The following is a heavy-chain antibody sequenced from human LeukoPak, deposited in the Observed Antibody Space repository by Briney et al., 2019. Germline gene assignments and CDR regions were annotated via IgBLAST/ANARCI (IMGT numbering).Heavy chain of an antibody. V-gene: IGHV3-74*01. J-gene: IGHJ4*02. D-gene: IGHD2-2*01. Sequence: PGGSLRLSCVVSGFTVSNNYMSWVRQAPRKGLEWVSHINSDGSWTSYADSVKGRFTISKDNAKNTVYLQMNNLRAEDTAVYYCVSFYETYWGRGTLVTVSS. CDR2: INSDGSWT. CDR1: GFTVSNNY. CDR3: VSFYETY.